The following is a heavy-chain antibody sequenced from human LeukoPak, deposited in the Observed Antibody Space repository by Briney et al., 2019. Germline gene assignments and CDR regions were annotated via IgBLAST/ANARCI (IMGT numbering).Heavy chain of an antibody. CDR2: IYYSGST. CDR1: GYSISSSNW. V-gene: IGHV4-28*03. CDR3: ARAGPTTAVDAFDI. Sequence: KASETLSLTCAVSGYSISSSNWWGWIRQPPGKGLEWIGYIYYSGSTYYNPSLESRVTMSLDTSKNQISLNLSSVTAVDTAVYYCARAGPTTAVDAFDIRGLGTKVTVSS. D-gene: IGHD1-26*01. J-gene: IGHJ3*02.